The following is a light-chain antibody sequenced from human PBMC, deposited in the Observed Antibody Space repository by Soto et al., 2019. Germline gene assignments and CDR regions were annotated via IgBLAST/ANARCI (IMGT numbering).Light chain of an antibody. CDR2: EVG. Sequence: QSALTQPASVSGSPVQSITISCTGTSSDIGTYIYVSWYLQHPGKAPKLLIYEVGNRPSGVSNRFSGSKSGNTASLTISGLQAEDEADYYCSSYTSSNSVVFGGGTKLTVL. CDR1: SSDIGTYIY. CDR3: SSYTSSNSVV. V-gene: IGLV2-14*01. J-gene: IGLJ2*01.